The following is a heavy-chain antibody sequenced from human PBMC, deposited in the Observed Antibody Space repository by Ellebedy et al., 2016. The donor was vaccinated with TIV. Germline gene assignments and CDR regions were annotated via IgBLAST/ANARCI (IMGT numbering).Heavy chain of an antibody. Sequence: PGGSLRLSCAASGFTFSSYSMNWVRQAPGKGLEWVSYISSSSSTIYYADSVKGRFTISRDNAKNTLYLQMNSLRAEDTAVYYCAKDYPSYGDYVYGDAFDIWGQGTMVTVSS. D-gene: IGHD4-17*01. J-gene: IGHJ3*02. CDR3: AKDYPSYGDYVYGDAFDI. CDR2: ISSSSSTI. CDR1: GFTFSSYS. V-gene: IGHV3-48*01.